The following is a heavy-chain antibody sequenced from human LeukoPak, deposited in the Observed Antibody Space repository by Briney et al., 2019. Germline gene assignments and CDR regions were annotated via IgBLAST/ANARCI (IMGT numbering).Heavy chain of an antibody. CDR1: GYTFTSYD. V-gene: IGHV1-2*04. Sequence: GASVKVSCKASGYTFTSYDINWVRQAPRQGLEWMGLINPNSGGTNYAQKFQGWVTMTRDTSISTAYMELSRLRSDDTAVYYCARDMYYYDSSGSDAFDIWGQGTMVTVSS. CDR2: INPNSGGT. CDR3: ARDMYYYDSSGSDAFDI. D-gene: IGHD3-22*01. J-gene: IGHJ3*02.